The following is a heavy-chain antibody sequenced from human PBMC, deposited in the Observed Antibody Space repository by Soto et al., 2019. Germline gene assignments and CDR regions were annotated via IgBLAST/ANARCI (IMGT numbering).Heavy chain of an antibody. J-gene: IGHJ4*02. CDR3: TRLPESLEFVDF. V-gene: IGHV4-38-2*01. D-gene: IGHD1-1*01. Sequence: SETLSLTCAVSGYSISSGYYWGCIRQPPGKGLEWVGSIHYTGYTYYNPSLKSRATMSVDTSNNQFFLRLGSVTAADTAVYYCTRLPESLEFVDFWGQGTLVTVSS. CDR1: GYSISSGYY. CDR2: IHYTGYT.